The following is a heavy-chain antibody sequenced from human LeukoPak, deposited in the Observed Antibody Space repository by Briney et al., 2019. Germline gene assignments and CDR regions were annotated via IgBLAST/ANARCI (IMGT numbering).Heavy chain of an antibody. Sequence: ASVKVSCKVCGYTLTELSMHWVRQAPGKGLEWMGGFDPEDGETIYAQKFQGRVTMTEDTSTDTAYMELSSLRSEDTAVYYCARERGGGTTGTMTYDIWGQGTMVTVSS. CDR3: ARERGGGTTGTMTYDI. J-gene: IGHJ3*02. CDR2: FDPEDGET. V-gene: IGHV1-24*01. CDR1: GYTLTELS. D-gene: IGHD1-1*01.